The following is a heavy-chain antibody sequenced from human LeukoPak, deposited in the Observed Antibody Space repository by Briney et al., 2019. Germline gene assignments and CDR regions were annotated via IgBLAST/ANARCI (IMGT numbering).Heavy chain of an antibody. CDR2: LSARGATT. D-gene: IGHD1-26*01. CDR1: GFNFSTYA. J-gene: IGHJ5*02. V-gene: IGHV3-23*01. Sequence: GGSLRLSCAASGFNFSTYAMTWVRQVTGQGLEWVSGLSARGATTFYADSVKGRFTISRDNFKNTVSLQMNRLRADDTAVYYCARGSVGATLDWFAPWGQGTLVTVSS. CDR3: ARGSVGATLDWFAP.